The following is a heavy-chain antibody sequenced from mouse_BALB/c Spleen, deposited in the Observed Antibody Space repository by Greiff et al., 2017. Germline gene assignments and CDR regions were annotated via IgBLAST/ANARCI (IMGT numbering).Heavy chain of an antibody. CDR3: ARGGLIYYGNYVGAMDY. J-gene: IGHJ4*01. V-gene: IGHV1-80*01. CDR2: IYPGDGDT. CDR1: GYAFSSYW. D-gene: IGHD2-1*01. Sequence: QVQLQQSGAELVRPGSSVKISCKASGYAFSSYWMNWVKQRPGQGLEWIGQIYPGDGDTNYNGKFKGKATLTADKSSSTAYMQLSSLTSEDSAVYFCARGGLIYYGNYVGAMDYWGQGTSVTVSS.